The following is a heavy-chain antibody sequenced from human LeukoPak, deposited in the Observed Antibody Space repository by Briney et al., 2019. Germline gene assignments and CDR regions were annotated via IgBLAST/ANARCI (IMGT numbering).Heavy chain of an antibody. CDR2: INGSGSST. J-gene: IGHJ4*02. Sequence: GGSLTLTCAASGFTFSSYWMHWLRPAPGKGLAWVSRINGSGSSTYYADSVKGRFTISRDNSKNTLYLQMNSLRAEDTAVYYCAKENDFWSGYQYYFDYWGQGTLVTVSS. CDR1: GFTFSSYW. CDR3: AKENDFWSGYQYYFDY. D-gene: IGHD3-3*01. V-gene: IGHV3-23*01.